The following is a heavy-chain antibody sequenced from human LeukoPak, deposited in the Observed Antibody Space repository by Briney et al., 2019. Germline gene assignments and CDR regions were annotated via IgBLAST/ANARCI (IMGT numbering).Heavy chain of an antibody. CDR2: IQYDGSNE. J-gene: IGHJ6*03. Sequence: PGGSLRLSCAASGFTFRSYGMHWVRQAPGKVLEWVAYIQYDGSNEQYAHSVKGRFRISRDSSKDILYLQMDSLRAEDTAVYYCAKDRCSNGIGCYYYYMDVWGKGTTVTISS. V-gene: IGHV3-30*02. CDR1: GFTFRSYG. D-gene: IGHD2-8*01. CDR3: AKDRCSNGIGCYYYYMDV.